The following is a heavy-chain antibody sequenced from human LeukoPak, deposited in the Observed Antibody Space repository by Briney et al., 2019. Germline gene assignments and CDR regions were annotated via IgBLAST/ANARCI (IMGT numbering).Heavy chain of an antibody. CDR3: ARVGSGSYFDY. CDR2: IYYSGST. J-gene: IGHJ4*02. CDR1: GGPVSSGSYY. D-gene: IGHD1-26*01. V-gene: IGHV4-61*01. Sequence: PSETLSLTCTVSGGPVSSGSYYWSWIRQPPGKGLEWIGYIYYSGSTNYNPSLKSRVTISVDTSKNQFSLKLSSVTAADTAVYYCARVGSGSYFDYWGQGTLVTVSS.